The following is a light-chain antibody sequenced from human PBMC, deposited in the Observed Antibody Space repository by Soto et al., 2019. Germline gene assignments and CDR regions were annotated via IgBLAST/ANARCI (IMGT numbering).Light chain of an antibody. CDR1: QSVSSN. Sequence: IGMTQSPANLYAVRGLTATPPHGGSQSVSSNLAWYQQKPGQAPRLLIYGASTRATGIPARFSGSGSGTEFTLTISSLQSEDFAVYYCQQYNNWPPITFGQGIRLEIK. CDR2: GAS. CDR3: QQYNNWPPIT. J-gene: IGKJ5*01. V-gene: IGKV3-15*01.